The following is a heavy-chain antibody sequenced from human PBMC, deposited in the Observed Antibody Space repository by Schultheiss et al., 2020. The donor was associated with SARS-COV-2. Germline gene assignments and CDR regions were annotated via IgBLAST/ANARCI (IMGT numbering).Heavy chain of an antibody. V-gene: IGHV4-31*03. CDR2: IYYSGST. CDR1: GGSISSGDYY. CDR3: ARVRLDYDILTGYSTTLDYGMDV. Sequence: SETLSLTFTVSGGSISSGDYYWSWIRQHPGKGLEWIGYIYYSGSTNYNPSLKSRVTISVDTSKNQFSLKLSSVTAADTAVYYCARVRLDYDILTGYSTTLDYGMDVWGQGTTVTVSS. J-gene: IGHJ6*02. D-gene: IGHD3-9*01.